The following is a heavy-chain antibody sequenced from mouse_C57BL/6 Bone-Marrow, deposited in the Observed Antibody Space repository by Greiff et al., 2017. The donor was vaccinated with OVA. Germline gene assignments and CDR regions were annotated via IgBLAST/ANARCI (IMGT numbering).Heavy chain of an antibody. CDR1: GYTFTSYW. CDR3: ARSLYYAPFAY. Sequence: QVHVKQPGAELVKPGASVKLSCKASGYTFTSYWMQWVKQRPGQGLEWIGEIDPSDSYTNYNQKFKGKATLTVDTSSSTAYMQLSSLTSEDSAVYYCARSLYYAPFAYWGQGTLVTVSA. CDR2: IDPSDSYT. V-gene: IGHV1-50*01. J-gene: IGHJ3*01. D-gene: IGHD1-1*01.